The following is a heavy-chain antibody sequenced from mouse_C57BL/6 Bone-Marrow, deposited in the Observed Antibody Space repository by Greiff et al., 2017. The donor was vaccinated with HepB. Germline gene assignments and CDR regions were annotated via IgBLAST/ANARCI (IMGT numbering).Heavy chain of an antibody. D-gene: IGHD1-1*01. J-gene: IGHJ3*01. CDR3: ARVLYYGSSPSWFAY. V-gene: IGHV7-1*01. Sequence: EVKLVESGGGLVQSGRSLRLSCATSGFTFSDFYMEWVRQAPGKGLEWIAASRNKANDYTTEYSASVKGRFIVSRDTSQSILYLQMNALRAEDTAIYYCARVLYYGSSPSWFAYWGQGTLVTVSA. CDR1: GFTFSDFY. CDR2: SRNKANDYTT.